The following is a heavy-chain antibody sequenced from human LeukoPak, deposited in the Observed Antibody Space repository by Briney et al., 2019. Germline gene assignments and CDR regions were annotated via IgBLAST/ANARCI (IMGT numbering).Heavy chain of an antibody. V-gene: IGHV3-30-3*01. CDR2: ISYDGSNK. Sequence: PGGSLRLSCAASGFTFSSYAMHWVRQAPGKGLEWVAVISYDGSNKYYADSVKGRFTISRDNSKNTLYLQMNSLRAEDTAVYYCAKGAWLNYFDSWGQGTLVTVSS. CDR3: AKGAWLNYFDS. CDR1: GFTFSSYA. J-gene: IGHJ4*02. D-gene: IGHD6-19*01.